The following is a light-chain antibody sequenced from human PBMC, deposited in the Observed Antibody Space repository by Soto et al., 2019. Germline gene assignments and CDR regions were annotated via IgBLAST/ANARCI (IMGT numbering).Light chain of an antibody. CDR2: EGS. CDR3: SSYARSNSYD. CDR1: NSDVGNYNL. Sequence: QSALTQPASVSGSPGQSITISCTGTNSDVGNYNLVSWYQQLPGKAPKLMIYEGSKRPSGISNRFSGSKSGNTASLTISGLQAEDEADYYCSSYARSNSYDFGIGTKLTVL. J-gene: IGLJ1*01. V-gene: IGLV2-23*01.